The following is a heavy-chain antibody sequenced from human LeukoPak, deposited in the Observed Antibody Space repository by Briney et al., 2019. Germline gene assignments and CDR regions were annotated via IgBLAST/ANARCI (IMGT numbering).Heavy chain of an antibody. CDR3: ARERYDSSVYINY. V-gene: IGHV3-11*01. D-gene: IGHD3-22*01. Sequence: PGGSLRLSCAASGFTFSDYYMSWIRQAPGKGLEWVSYISSSGNTIYYADSVKGRFTISRDNAKNSLYLQMNSLRAEDTAVYYCARERYDSSVYINYWGQGTLVTVSS. CDR1: GFTFSDYY. CDR2: ISSSGNTI. J-gene: IGHJ4*02.